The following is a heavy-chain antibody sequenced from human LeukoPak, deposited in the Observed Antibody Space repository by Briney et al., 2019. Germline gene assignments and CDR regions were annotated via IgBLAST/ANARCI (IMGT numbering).Heavy chain of an antibody. CDR3: AKDFEFTMIVVVITTARFDY. CDR1: GFTFSSYA. Sequence: GVSLRLSCAASGFTFSSYAVSWVRQAPGKGLEWVSAISGSGGSTYYADSVKGRFTISRDNSKNTLYLQMNSLRAEDTAVYYCAKDFEFTMIVVVITTARFDYWGQGTLVTVSS. CDR2: ISGSGGST. V-gene: IGHV3-23*01. D-gene: IGHD3-22*01. J-gene: IGHJ4*02.